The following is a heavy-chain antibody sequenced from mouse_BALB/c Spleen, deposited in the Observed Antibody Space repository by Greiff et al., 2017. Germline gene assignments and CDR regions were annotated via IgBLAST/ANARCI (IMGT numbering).Heavy chain of an antibody. Sequence: EVQVVESGGGLVKPGGSLKLSCAASGFTFSSYAMSWVRQSPEKRLEWVAEISSGGSYTYYPDTVTGRFTISRDNAKNTLYLEMSSLRSEDTAMYYCARGGNTRDFDYWGQGTTLTVSS. CDR2: ISSGGSYT. J-gene: IGHJ2*01. D-gene: IGHD2-1*01. CDR1: GFTFSSYA. CDR3: ARGGNTRDFDY. V-gene: IGHV5-9-4*01.